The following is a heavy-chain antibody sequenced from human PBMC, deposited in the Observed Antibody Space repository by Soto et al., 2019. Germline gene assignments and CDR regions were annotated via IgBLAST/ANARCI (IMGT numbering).Heavy chain of an antibody. D-gene: IGHD3-3*01. CDR1: GGTFSSYT. J-gene: IGHJ4*02. V-gene: IGHV1-69*04. Sequence: ASVKVSCKASGGTFSSYTISWVRQAPGQGLEWMGRIIPILGIAKYSQKFQGRVTITRDTSASTAYMELSSLRSEDTAVYYCARDPFSFHGDSFLDYWGQGTLVTVSS. CDR2: IIPILGIA. CDR3: ARDPFSFHGDSFLDY.